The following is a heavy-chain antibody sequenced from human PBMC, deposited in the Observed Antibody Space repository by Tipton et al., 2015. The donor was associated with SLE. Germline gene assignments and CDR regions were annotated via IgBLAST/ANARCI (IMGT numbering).Heavy chain of an antibody. Sequence: TLSLTCSVSGGSLSTHSFAWIRQLPGKGLVWIVFVYYNADSRYNPSLKSRVTISEDTSKNQLSLKLNSVTAADTAVYYCARVLSWVSVLGVTTPHAFDIWGQGTKVTVSS. CDR2: VYYNADS. CDR1: GGSLSTHS. J-gene: IGHJ3*02. CDR3: ARVLSWVSVLGVTTPHAFDI. V-gene: IGHV4-59*11. D-gene: IGHD3-3*01.